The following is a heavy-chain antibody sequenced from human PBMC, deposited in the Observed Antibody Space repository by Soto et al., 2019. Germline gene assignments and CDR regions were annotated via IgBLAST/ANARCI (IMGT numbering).Heavy chain of an antibody. J-gene: IGHJ4*02. CDR3: ARDLWGSGSYYGY. D-gene: IGHD3-10*01. V-gene: IGHV4-4*02. Sequence: SETLSLTCAVSSGSISSSNWWSWVRQPPGKGLEWIGEIYHSGSTNYNPSLKSRVTISVDKSKNQFSLKLSSVTAADTAVYYCARDLWGSGSYYGYWGQGTLVTVSS. CDR1: SGSISSSNW. CDR2: IYHSGST.